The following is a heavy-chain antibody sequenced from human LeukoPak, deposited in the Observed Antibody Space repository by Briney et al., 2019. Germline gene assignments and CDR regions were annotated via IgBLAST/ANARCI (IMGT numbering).Heavy chain of an antibody. CDR1: GGSISSGSYY. Sequence: SQTLSLTCTVSGGSISSGSYYWSWIRQPAGKGLEWIGRIYTSGSTNYNPSLKSRVTISVDTSKNQFSLKLSSVTAADTAVYYCARGGYSGYVAWFDPWGQGTLVTVSS. J-gene: IGHJ5*02. D-gene: IGHD5-12*01. V-gene: IGHV4-61*02. CDR2: IYTSGST. CDR3: ARGGYSGYVAWFDP.